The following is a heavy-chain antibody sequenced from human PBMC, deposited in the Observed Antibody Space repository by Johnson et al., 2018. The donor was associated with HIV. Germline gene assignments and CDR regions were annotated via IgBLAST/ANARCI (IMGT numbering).Heavy chain of an antibody. CDR2: IKQHGSEK. V-gene: IGHV3-7*05. CDR3: ARARYNWNYGAFDI. J-gene: IGHJ3*02. CDR1: GFTFSSYW. Sequence: EVQLVESGGGVVQPGGSLRLSCAASGFTFSSYWMSWVRQAPGKGLEWVANIKQHGSEKYYVDSVKGRFTISRDNAKNSLYLQMNSLRAEDTAVYYCARARYNWNYGAFDIWGQGTMVTVSS. D-gene: IGHD1-7*01.